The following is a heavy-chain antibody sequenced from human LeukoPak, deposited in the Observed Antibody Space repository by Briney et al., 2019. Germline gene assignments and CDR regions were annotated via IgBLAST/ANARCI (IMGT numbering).Heavy chain of an antibody. CDR1: GGSFSGYY. J-gene: IGHJ4*02. V-gene: IGHV4-34*01. Sequence: SETLSLTCAVYGGSFSGYYWSWIRQPPGKGLEWIGEINHSGSTNYNPSLTSRVIISVDTSKNQFSLKLSSVTAADTAVYYCARGKTQCSSTSCPYFDYWGQGTLVTVSS. CDR2: INHSGST. CDR3: ARGKTQCSSTSCPYFDY. D-gene: IGHD2-2*01.